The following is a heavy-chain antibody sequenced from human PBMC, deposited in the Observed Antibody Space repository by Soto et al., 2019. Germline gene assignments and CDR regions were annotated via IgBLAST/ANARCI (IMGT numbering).Heavy chain of an antibody. CDR2: ISVYNGDT. V-gene: IGHV1-18*01. CDR3: ARDLGYCSAGSCYPEYFHH. D-gene: IGHD2-15*01. J-gene: IGHJ1*01. Sequence: QVQLVQSGAEVKNPGASMKVSCKASGYTFNTYGISWVRQAPGQGLEWMGWISVYNGDTNYAQKFRGRVTLTTDTSTSTAYMELRSLTSDDTAVYYCARDLGYCSAGSCYPEYFHHWGQDTLVTVSS. CDR1: GYTFNTYG.